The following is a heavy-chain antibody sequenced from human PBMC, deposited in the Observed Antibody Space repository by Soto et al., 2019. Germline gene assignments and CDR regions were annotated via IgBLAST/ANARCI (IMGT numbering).Heavy chain of an antibody. Sequence: GVFMRLPCGAAGFTCISYARSCILKAPGKGLEWVSSISISSSYIYYSDSVKGRFTITRDNAKNSLYLQMNSLRAEDTAVYYFVSGGTYYDILTGYYLSWFVPLGQGTLVTASS. J-gene: IGHJ5*02. D-gene: IGHD3-9*01. CDR1: GFTCISYA. CDR3: VSGGTYYDILTGYYLSWFVP. CDR2: ISISSSYI. V-gene: IGHV3-21*01.